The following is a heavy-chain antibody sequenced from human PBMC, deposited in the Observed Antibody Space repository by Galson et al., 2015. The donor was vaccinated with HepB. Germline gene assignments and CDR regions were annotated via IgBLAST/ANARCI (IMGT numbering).Heavy chain of an antibody. V-gene: IGHV4-30-4*07. CDR1: GGSIRRGDYS. CDR2: LYHSGST. Sequence: TLSLTCGASGGSIRRGDYSWTWIRQTPGKGLEWIGYLYHSGSTYYNPSLKDRVTISIDTSKNQFFLNMSSVTAADTAVYYCARWTYAYCGGNDCYTTYWYFDLWGRGTLVTVSS. J-gene: IGHJ2*01. CDR3: ARWTYAYCGGNDCYTTYWYFDL. D-gene: IGHD2-21*01.